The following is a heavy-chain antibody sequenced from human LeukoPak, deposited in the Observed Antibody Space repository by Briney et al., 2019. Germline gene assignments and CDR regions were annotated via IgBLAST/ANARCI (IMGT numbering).Heavy chain of an antibody. CDR2: ISSSSSYI. D-gene: IGHD3-10*01. J-gene: IGHJ4*02. V-gene: IGHV3-21*01. CDR3: ASLGHYYGSGSYYSIDY. Sequence: KAGGSLRLSGAASGFTFSSYSMNWVRQAPGKGLEWVSSISSSSSYIYYADSVKGRFTISRDNAKNSLYLQMNSLRAEDTAVYYCASLGHYYGSGSYYSIDYWGQGTLVTVSS. CDR1: GFTFSSYS.